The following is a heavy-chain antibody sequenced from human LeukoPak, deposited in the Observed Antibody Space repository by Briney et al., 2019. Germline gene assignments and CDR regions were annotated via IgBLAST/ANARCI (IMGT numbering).Heavy chain of an antibody. CDR1: GDSVSSNSAA. J-gene: IGHJ6*02. V-gene: IGHV6-1*01. Sequence: SQTLSLTCAISGDSVSSNSAAWNWIRQSPSRGLEWLGRTYYRSKWYNDYAVSVKSRITINPDTSKNRFSLQLNSVTPEDTAVYYCARALYGDYWYYYYGMDVWGQGTTVTVSS. CDR2: TYYRSKWYN. D-gene: IGHD4-17*01. CDR3: ARALYGDYWYYYYGMDV.